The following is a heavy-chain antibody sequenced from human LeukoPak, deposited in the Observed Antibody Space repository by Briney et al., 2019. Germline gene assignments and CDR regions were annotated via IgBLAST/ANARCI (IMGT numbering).Heavy chain of an antibody. J-gene: IGHJ4*02. D-gene: IGHD6-19*01. CDR1: GFTFSDVY. V-gene: IGHV3-11*06. CDR2: ISSSGSST. CDR3: ARDRGRVAGEYFDY. Sequence: GGSLRLSCAASGFTFSDVYMSWIRQAPGKGLEWVSYISSSGSSTKYADSVKGRFTISRDNAKNSLYWQMNSLRVEDTAVYYCARDRGRVAGEYFDYWGQGTLVTVSS.